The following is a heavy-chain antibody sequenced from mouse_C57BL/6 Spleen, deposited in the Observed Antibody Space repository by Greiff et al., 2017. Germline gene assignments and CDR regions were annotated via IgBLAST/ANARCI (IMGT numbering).Heavy chain of an antibody. CDR1: GFTFSSYG. D-gene: IGHD1-1*01. Sequence: EVQGVESGGDLVKPGGSLKLSCAASGFTFSSYGMSWVRQTPDKRLEWVATISSGGSYTYYPDSVKGRFTISRDNAKNTLYLQMSSLKSEDTAMYYCARHALYYGSSYGYFDVWGTGTTVTVSS. CDR3: ARHALYYGSSYGYFDV. CDR2: ISSGGSYT. J-gene: IGHJ1*03. V-gene: IGHV5-6*01.